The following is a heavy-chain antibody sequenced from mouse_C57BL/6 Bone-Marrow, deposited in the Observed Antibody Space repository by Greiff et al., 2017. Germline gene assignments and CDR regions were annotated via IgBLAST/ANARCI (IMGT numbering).Heavy chain of an antibody. CDR1: GFTFSSYG. J-gene: IGHJ4*01. Sequence: EVQLQESGGDLVKPGGSLKLSCAASGFTFSSYGMSWVRQTPDKRLEWVATISSGGSYTYYPESVKGRFTISRDNAKNTLYLQMSSLKSEDTAMYYCARAYDYVAMDYWGQGTSVTVSS. CDR3: ARAYDYVAMDY. CDR2: ISSGGSYT. V-gene: IGHV5-6*01.